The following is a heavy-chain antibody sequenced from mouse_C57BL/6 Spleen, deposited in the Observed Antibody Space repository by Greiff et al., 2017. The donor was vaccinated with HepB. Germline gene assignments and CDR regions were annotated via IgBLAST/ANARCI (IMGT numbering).Heavy chain of an antibody. CDR3: ANDGYYEIWFAY. D-gene: IGHD2-3*01. CDR2: IYPGDGDT. V-gene: IGHV1-82*01. CDR1: GYAFSSSW. J-gene: IGHJ3*01. Sequence: VKLQESGPELVKPGASVKISCKASGYAFSSSWMNWVKQRPGKGLEWIGRIYPGDGDTNYNGKFKGKATLTADKSSSTAYMQLSSLTSEDSAVYFCANDGYYEIWFAYWGQGTLVTVSA.